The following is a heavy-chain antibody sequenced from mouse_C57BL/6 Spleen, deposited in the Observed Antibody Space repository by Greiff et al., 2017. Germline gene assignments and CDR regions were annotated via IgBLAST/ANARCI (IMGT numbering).Heavy chain of an antibody. J-gene: IGHJ1*03. V-gene: IGHV1-4*01. D-gene: IGHD1-1*01. Sequence: VQLQQSGAELARPGASVKMSCKASGYTFTSYTMHWVKPRPGQGLEWIGYINPSSGYTKYNQKFKDKATLTADKSSSTAYMQLSSLTSEDSAVYYCARSSYYGSSYWYFDVWGTGTTLTVSS. CDR3: ARSSYYGSSYWYFDV. CDR1: GYTFTSYT. CDR2: INPSSGYT.